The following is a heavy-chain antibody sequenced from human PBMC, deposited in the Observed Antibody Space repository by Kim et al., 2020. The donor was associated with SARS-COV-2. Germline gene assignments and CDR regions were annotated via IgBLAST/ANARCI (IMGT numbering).Heavy chain of an antibody. D-gene: IGHD6-19*01. CDR3: ASGKDSGREVGPFDY. CDR2: INPNRGGT. V-gene: IGHV1-2*02. Sequence: ASVKVSCKASGYTFIGYYMHWVRQAPGQGLEWMGWINPNRGGTNYAQQFQGRVTMTRDTSISTAYMELSGLRSDDTAVYYCASGKDSGREVGPFDYWGQGTLVTVSS. CDR1: GYTFIGYY. J-gene: IGHJ4*02.